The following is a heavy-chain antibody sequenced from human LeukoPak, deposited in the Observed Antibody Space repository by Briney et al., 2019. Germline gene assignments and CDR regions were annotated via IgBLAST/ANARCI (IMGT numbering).Heavy chain of an antibody. Sequence: ETLSLTCTVSGGSISSYYWNWIRQPPGKGLEWIGYIYYSGSTNYNPSLKSRVTISVDTSKNQFSLKLSSVTAADTAVYYCARAGGTTALDYWGQGTLVTVSS. V-gene: IGHV4-59*01. CDR3: ARAGGTTALDY. D-gene: IGHD1-7*01. CDR1: GGSISSYY. J-gene: IGHJ4*02. CDR2: IYYSGST.